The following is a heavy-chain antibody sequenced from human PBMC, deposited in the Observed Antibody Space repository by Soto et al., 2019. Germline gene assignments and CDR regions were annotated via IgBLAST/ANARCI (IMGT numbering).Heavy chain of an antibody. CDR2: ISYDGSNK. J-gene: IGHJ6*02. V-gene: IGHV3-30*18. D-gene: IGHD6-6*01. CDR1: GFTLSSYG. Sequence: GGSLRLSCAASGFTLSSYGMHWVRQAPGKGLEWVAVISYDGSNKYYADSVKGRFTISRDNSKNTLYLQMNSLRAEDTAVYYCAKSLGVDSSSSYGMDVWGQGTTVTVSS. CDR3: AKSLGVDSSSSYGMDV.